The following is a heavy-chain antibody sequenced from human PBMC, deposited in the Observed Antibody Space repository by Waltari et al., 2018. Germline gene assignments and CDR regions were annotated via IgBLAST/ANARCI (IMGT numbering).Heavy chain of an antibody. J-gene: IGHJ4*02. D-gene: IGHD6-19*01. Sequence: EVQLLESGGGLVQPGGSLRLSCAASGFTFNNYAMTWVRPAPGKGLEWVSGISAGGGSISYADSVKGRFTISRDNSKNTLYLQMKGLRADDTAVYYCAKVGGSGWYGDYWGQGTLVTVSS. V-gene: IGHV3-23*01. CDR1: GFTFNNYA. CDR2: ISAGGGSI. CDR3: AKVGGSGWYGDY.